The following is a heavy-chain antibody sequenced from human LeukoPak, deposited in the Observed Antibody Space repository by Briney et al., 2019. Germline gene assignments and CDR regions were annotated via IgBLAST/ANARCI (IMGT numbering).Heavy chain of an antibody. Sequence: SETLSLTCAVHGGSFSAYYWSWIRQSPEKGLEWIGEINHSGSTNYNPSLKSRVTISVDTSKNQFSLKLSSVTAADTAIYCAQQLHGYWGQGTLVTVSP. CDR2: INHSGST. CDR3: AQQLHGY. V-gene: IGHV4-34*01. D-gene: IGHD4-11*01. CDR1: GGSFSAYY. J-gene: IGHJ4*02.